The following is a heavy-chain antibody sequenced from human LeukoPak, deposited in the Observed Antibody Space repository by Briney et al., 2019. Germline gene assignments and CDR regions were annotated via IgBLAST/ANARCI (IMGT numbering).Heavy chain of an antibody. CDR1: GFTVSSNY. CDR3: ARAGVRWLQLFTFGDAFDI. J-gene: IGHJ3*02. CDR2: IYSGGST. D-gene: IGHD5-24*01. V-gene: IGHV3-53*01. Sequence: PGGSLRLSCAASGFTVSSNYMSWVRQAPGKGLEWVSVIYSGGSTYYADSVKGRFTISRDNSKNTLYLQMNSLRAEDTAVYYSARAGVRWLQLFTFGDAFDIWGQGTMVTVSS.